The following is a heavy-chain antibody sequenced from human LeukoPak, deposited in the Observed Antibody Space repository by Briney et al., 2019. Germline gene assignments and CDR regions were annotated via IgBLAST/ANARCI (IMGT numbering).Heavy chain of an antibody. J-gene: IGHJ4*02. CDR1: GYTFTSYG. V-gene: IGHV1-18*01. CDR2: ISAYNGNT. CDR3: VRDRGIAAAGRGPRKYYFDY. Sequence: GASVKVSCKASGYTFTSYGISWVRQAPGQGLEWMGWISAYNGNTNYAQKLQGRVTMTTDTSTSTAYMELRSLRSDDTAVYYCVRDRGIAAAGRGPRKYYFDYWGQGTLVTVSS. D-gene: IGHD6-13*01.